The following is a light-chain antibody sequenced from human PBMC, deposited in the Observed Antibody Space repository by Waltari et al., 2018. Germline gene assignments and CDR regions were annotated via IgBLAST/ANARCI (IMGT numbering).Light chain of an antibody. J-gene: IGKJ3*01. CDR2: GAS. Sequence: EMVLTQSPGTLSLSPGERATISCRASQSVSSSYLAWYQQKTGQAPRLLIYGASSRATGIPDRFSGSGSGTDFTLTISRLEPEDFAVYYCQQYGSSPFTFGPGTKVDIK. CDR3: QQYGSSPFT. V-gene: IGKV3-20*01. CDR1: QSVSSSY.